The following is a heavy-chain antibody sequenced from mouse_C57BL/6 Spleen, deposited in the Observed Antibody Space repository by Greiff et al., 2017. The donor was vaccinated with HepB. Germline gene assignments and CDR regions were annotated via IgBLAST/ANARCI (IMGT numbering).Heavy chain of an antibody. CDR2: ISSGSSTI. V-gene: IGHV5-17*01. D-gene: IGHD1-1*01. CDR3: AKEGTVVASTSFDV. Sequence: VQLQQSAGGLVKPGGSLKLSCAASGFTFSDCGMHWVRQAPEKGLEWVAYISSGSSTIYYADTVKGRFTISRDNAKNTLFLQMTSLRSEDTAMYYCAKEGTVVASTSFDVWGTGTTVTVSS. J-gene: IGHJ1*03. CDR1: GFTFSDCG.